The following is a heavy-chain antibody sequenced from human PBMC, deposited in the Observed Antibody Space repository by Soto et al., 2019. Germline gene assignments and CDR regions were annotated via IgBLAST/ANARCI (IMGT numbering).Heavy chain of an antibody. CDR3: VPPGSLFVTIEY. V-gene: IGHV3-30*03. J-gene: IGHJ4*02. Sequence: PGGSLRLSCVVSGFTFSSYGMHWVRQAPGKGLEWVAVISDDGGNKYYADSVKGRFTISRDNSKNTLNLQMNSLRVEDTAVYYCVPPGSLFVTIEYWGQGTLVTVSS. CDR1: GFTFSSYG. D-gene: IGHD3-10*01. CDR2: ISDDGGNK.